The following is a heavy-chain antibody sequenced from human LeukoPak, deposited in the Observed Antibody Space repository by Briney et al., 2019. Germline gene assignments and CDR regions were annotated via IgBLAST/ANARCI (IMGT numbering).Heavy chain of an antibody. D-gene: IGHD3-16*02. CDR2: IYYSGGT. V-gene: IGHV4-59*08. CDR1: GGSISSYY. Sequence: SETLSLTCTVSGGSISSYYWSWIRQPPGKGLEWIGYIYYSGGTNYNPSLKSRVTISVDTSKNQFSLKLSSVTAADMAVYYCARHSVRVWGSYRPRIDYWGQGTLVTVSS. J-gene: IGHJ4*02. CDR3: ARHSVRVWGSYRPRIDY.